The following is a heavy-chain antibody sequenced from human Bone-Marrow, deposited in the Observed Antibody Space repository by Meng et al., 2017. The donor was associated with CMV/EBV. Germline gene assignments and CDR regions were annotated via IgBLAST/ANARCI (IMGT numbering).Heavy chain of an antibody. CDR1: GFTVSSNY. J-gene: IGHJ6*02. Sequence: GESLKISCAASGFTVSSNYMSWVRQAPGKGLEWVSVIYSGGSTYYADSVKGRFTISRDNSKNTLYLQMNSLRAEDTAVYYCASIPYYDFWSGYGNYYYGMDVWGQGTTVTCSS. V-gene: IGHV3-53*01. D-gene: IGHD3-3*01. CDR2: IYSGGST. CDR3: ASIPYYDFWSGYGNYYYGMDV.